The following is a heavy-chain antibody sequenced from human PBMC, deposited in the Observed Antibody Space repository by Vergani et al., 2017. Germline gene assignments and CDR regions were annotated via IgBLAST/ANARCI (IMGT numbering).Heavy chain of an antibody. CDR3: ARVFNSPPPFWGGNYYYYGMDV. CDR1: GFTFSSYA. V-gene: IGHV3-23*01. J-gene: IGHJ6*02. D-gene: IGHD3-3*01. CDR2: ISGSGGST. Sequence: EVQLLESGGGLVQPGGSLRLSCAASGFTFSSYAMTWVRQAPGKGLEWVSAISGSGGSTYYADSVKGRFTISRANSKNTLYLQMNSLRAEDTAVYYCARVFNSPPPFWGGNYYYYGMDVWGQGTTVTVSS.